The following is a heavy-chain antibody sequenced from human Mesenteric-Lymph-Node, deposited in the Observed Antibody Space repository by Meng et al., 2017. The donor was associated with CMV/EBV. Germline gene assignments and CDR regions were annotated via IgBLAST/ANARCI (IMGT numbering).Heavy chain of an antibody. D-gene: IGHD4-23*01. CDR3: ARDTGPASVDYYYYYGMDV. J-gene: IGHJ6*02. CDR2: ISAHNGNT. Sequence: VKVSCKASGYTFTNYDGFSWVRQAPGQGLEWMGWISAHNGNTDYAQNLQGRVTITTDTSTSTTYMEVRSLRSDDTAVYYCARDTGPASVDYYYYYGMDVWGQGTTVTVSS. V-gene: IGHV1-18*01. CDR1: GYTFTNYDG.